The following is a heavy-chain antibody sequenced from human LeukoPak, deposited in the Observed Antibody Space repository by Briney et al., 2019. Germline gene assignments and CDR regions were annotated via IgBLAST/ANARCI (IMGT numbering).Heavy chain of an antibody. CDR1: GFTFSSYA. CDR3: VRVNRAYYFDY. V-gene: IGHV3-72*01. J-gene: IGHJ4*02. D-gene: IGHD2/OR15-2a*01. CDR2: SRNRANSYTT. Sequence: PGGSLRLSCAASGFTFSSYAMSWVRQAPGKGLEWVGRSRNRANSYTTEYAASVKGRFTISRDESQNSLYLQMNSLRAEDTAMYYCVRVNRAYYFDYWGQGTLVTVSS.